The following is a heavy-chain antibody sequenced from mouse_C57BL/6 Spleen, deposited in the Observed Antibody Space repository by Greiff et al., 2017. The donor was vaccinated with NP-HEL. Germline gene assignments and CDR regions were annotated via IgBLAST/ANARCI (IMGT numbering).Heavy chain of an antibody. CDR2: ISSGGSYT. Sequence: EVLLVESGGDLVKPGGSLKLSCAASGFTFSSYGMPWVRQTPDQSLEWVATISSGGSYTYYHHSVKGRVTISRDNATNTPYLQLSSLKSEDTAVYYCARLYYSSNSFAYWGQGTLVTVSA. D-gene: IGHD2-5*01. CDR3: ARLYYSSNSFAY. V-gene: IGHV5-6*01. J-gene: IGHJ3*01. CDR1: GFTFSSYG.